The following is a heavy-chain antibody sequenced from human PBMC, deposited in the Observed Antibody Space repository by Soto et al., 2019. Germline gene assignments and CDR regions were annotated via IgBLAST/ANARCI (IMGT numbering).Heavy chain of an antibody. CDR3: ARDRLTYYDILTGYYFDY. J-gene: IGHJ4*02. V-gene: IGHV1-18*01. CDR2: ISAYNGNT. CDR1: GYTFTSYG. Sequence: ASVKVSCKASGYTFTSYGISWVRQAPGQGLEWMGWISAYNGNTNYAQKLQGRVTMTTDTSTSTAYMELRSLRSDDTAMYYCARDRLTYYDILTGYYFDYWGQGTLVTVSS. D-gene: IGHD3-9*01.